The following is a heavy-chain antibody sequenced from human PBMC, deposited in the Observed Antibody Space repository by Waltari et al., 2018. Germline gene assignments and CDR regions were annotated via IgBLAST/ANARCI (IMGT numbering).Heavy chain of an antibody. CDR3: ARLDLVGSRYYFDY. Sequence: QVQLQESGPGLVKPSETLSLTCTVSGDSVSAYFWSWIRHSPGKGLEWIAYMYSSGTTNSNPSLRSRVTISLDTSKKQVSVKLSSMTAADTAVYYCARLDLVGSRYYFDYWSQGTLVTVSS. CDR2: MYSSGTT. CDR1: GDSVSAYF. D-gene: IGHD1-26*01. V-gene: IGHV4-59*08. J-gene: IGHJ4*02.